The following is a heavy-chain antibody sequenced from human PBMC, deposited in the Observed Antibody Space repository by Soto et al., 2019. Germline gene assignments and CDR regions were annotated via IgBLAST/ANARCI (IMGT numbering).Heavy chain of an antibody. Sequence: GGSLRLSCAASGFTFSSYGMHWVRQAPGKGLEWVAVIWYDGSNKYYADSVKGRFTISRDNSKNTLYLQMNSLRAEDTAVYYCARDVLGYCSSTSCPFDPWGQGTLVTVST. CDR3: ARDVLGYCSSTSCPFDP. CDR2: IWYDGSNK. D-gene: IGHD2-2*01. J-gene: IGHJ5*02. V-gene: IGHV3-33*01. CDR1: GFTFSSYG.